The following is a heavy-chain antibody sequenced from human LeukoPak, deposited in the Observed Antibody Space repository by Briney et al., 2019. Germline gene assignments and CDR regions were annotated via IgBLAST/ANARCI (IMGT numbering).Heavy chain of an antibody. Sequence: PGGSLRLSCAASGFTFSSYAMHWVRQAPGKGLEWVAVISYDGSNKYYADSVKGRFTISRDNSKDTLYLQMNSLRAEDTAVYYCATGDSSDYYSFDYWGQGTLVTVSS. D-gene: IGHD3-22*01. CDR2: ISYDGSNK. V-gene: IGHV3-30*04. CDR1: GFTFSSYA. J-gene: IGHJ4*02. CDR3: ATGDSSDYYSFDY.